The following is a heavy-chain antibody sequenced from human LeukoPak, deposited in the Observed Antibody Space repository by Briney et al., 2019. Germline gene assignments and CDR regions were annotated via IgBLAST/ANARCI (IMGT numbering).Heavy chain of an antibody. CDR2: ISWDGGST. D-gene: IGHD1-26*01. CDR1: GFTFDDYT. Sequence: GGSLRLSCAASGFTFDDYTMHWVRQAPGKGLEWVSLISWDGGSTYYADSVKGRFTISRDNSKNSLYLQMNSLRTEDTALYYCAKDSLGGSYSRGWSTAEYFQHWGQGTLVTVSS. V-gene: IGHV3-43*01. CDR3: AKDSLGGSYSRGWSTAEYFQH. J-gene: IGHJ1*01.